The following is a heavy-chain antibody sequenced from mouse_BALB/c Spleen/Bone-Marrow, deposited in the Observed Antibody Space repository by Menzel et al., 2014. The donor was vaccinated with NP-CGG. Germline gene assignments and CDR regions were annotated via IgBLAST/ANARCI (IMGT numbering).Heavy chain of an antibody. Sequence: VKLMESGAELVKPGASVKLSCKASGYTFTGYWMHWVKQRPGQGLEWIGEINPSNGRTNYNEKFKSKATLTVDKSSSTAYMQLSSLTSEDSAVYYCARTYFDYWGQGTTLTVSS. V-gene: IGHV1S81*02. CDR2: INPSNGRT. CDR3: ARTYFDY. J-gene: IGHJ2*01. CDR1: GYTFTGYW.